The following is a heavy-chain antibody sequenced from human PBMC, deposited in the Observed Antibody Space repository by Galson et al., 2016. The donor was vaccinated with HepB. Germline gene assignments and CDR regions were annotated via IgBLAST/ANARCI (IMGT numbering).Heavy chain of an antibody. V-gene: IGHV3-49*04. Sequence: SLRLSCAASGFTFSRYSMNWVRQAPGKGLEWVGFIRSKTYGATTEYAASVKGRFSISRDDSNSIAYLQMNSLKTEDTAVYYCSRATKLYYYDSSGYGYWGQGTLVTVSS. CDR1: GFTFSRYS. CDR2: IRSKTYGATT. CDR3: SRATKLYYYDSSGYGY. D-gene: IGHD3-22*01. J-gene: IGHJ4*02.